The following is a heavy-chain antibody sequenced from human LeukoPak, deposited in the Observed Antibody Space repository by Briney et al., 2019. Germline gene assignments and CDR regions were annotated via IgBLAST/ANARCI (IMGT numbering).Heavy chain of an antibody. V-gene: IGHV4-4*09. D-gene: IGHD3-16*01. CDR1: GGSISNYY. Sequence: SETLSLTCTVSGGSISNYYWSWFRQPPGKGLEWIGYIYTSGSTNYNPSLKSRATISVDTSKNQFSLKLSSVTAADTAVYYCARHLGYNWFDPWGQGTLVIVSS. CDR2: IYTSGST. CDR3: ARHLGYNWFDP. J-gene: IGHJ5*02.